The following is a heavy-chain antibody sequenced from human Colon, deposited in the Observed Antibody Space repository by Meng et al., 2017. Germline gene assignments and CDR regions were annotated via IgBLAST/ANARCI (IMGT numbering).Heavy chain of an antibody. CDR3: ARDPPHSSGWLRSDH. Sequence: SVKVSCKGSGDTFSNFGTSWVRQAPGQGLEWMGGITPILDTTNYAQKFQGRLKITADKSTNTVYMELSSLTSDDTAVYYCARDPPHSSGWLRSDHWGQGTLVTVSS. J-gene: IGHJ4*02. CDR1: GDTFSNFG. D-gene: IGHD6-19*01. V-gene: IGHV1-69*10. CDR2: ITPILDTT.